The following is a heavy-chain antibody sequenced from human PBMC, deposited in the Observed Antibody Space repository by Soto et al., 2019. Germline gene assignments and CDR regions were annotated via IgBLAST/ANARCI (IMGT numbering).Heavy chain of an antibody. D-gene: IGHD6-13*01. CDR1: GFTFSNFG. CDR3: ARFWGPVTAAVDAN. V-gene: IGHV3-30*03. CDR2: ISYAGNSR. Sequence: QVQLVESGGGVVQPGRSLRLSCAASGFTFSNFGMQWVRQAPGKGLEWVASISYAGNSRYSADSVKGRFTISRDNSKNTLYLQMTSLRSEDTAVYYCARFWGPVTAAVDANWGQGPLVTVSS. J-gene: IGHJ4*02.